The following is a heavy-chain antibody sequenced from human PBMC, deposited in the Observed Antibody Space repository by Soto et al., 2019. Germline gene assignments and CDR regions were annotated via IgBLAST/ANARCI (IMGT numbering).Heavy chain of an antibody. D-gene: IGHD1-1*01. V-gene: IGHV3-23*01. CDR2: ITGSGGST. Sequence: EVQLLESGGGLVQPGGSLRLSCAASGFTFSSYAMSRVRQAPGKGLEWVSTITGSGGSTYYAGSVKGRFTISRDNSKNTLFLQMNSLRAEDTAVYYCARDRVQFDYWGQGTLVTVSS. J-gene: IGHJ4*02. CDR3: ARDRVQFDY. CDR1: GFTFSSYA.